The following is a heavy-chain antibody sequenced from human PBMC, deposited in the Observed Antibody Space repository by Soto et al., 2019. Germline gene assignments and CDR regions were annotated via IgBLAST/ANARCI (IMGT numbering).Heavy chain of an antibody. CDR2: MNPNSGNT. Sequence: QVPLVQSGAEVKKPGASVKVSCKASGYTFTSYDINWVRQATGQGLEWMRWMNPNSGNTVYAQKVQGIVTMTRNTSTRTAYMELSSLRSEDTAVYYSARGSKGSSWYAYGFDTWGQGTLVSVSS. CDR3: ARGSKGSSWYAYGFDT. CDR1: GYTFTSYD. V-gene: IGHV1-8*01. D-gene: IGHD6-13*01. J-gene: IGHJ5*02.